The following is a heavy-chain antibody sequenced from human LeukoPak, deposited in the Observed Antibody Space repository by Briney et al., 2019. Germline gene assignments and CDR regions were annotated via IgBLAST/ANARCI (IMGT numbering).Heavy chain of an antibody. CDR1: GFTFSSYG. CDR3: ARDGPPCGGDCYSVFDY. CDR2: IWYDGSNK. D-gene: IGHD2-21*02. V-gene: IGHV3-33*01. Sequence: GGPLRLSCAASGFTFSSYGMHWVRQAPGKGLEWVAVIWYDGSNKYYADSVKGRFTISRDNSKNTLYLQMNSLRAEDTAVYYCARDGPPCGGDCYSVFDYWGQGTLVTVSS. J-gene: IGHJ4*02.